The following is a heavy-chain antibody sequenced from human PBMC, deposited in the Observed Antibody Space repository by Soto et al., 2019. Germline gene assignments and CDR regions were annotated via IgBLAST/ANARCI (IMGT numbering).Heavy chain of an antibody. D-gene: IGHD1-1*01. J-gene: IGHJ2*01. CDR2: IIPIFGTA. CDR1: GGTFSSYA. V-gene: IGHV1-69*13. CDR3: ARDREDPGNVKSFDYHRYLLSFPAQRTTDL. Sequence: SVKVSCKASGGTFSSYAISWVRQAPGQGLEWMGGIIPIFGTANYAQKFQGRVTITADESTSTAYMELSSLRSEDTAVYYCARDREDPGNVKSFDYHRYLLSFPAQRTTDL.